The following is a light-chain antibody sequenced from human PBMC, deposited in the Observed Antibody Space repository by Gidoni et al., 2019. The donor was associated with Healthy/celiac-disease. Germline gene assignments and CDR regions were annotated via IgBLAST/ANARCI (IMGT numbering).Light chain of an antibody. V-gene: IGKV2-28*01. Sequence: DIVKTQSPLSLPVTPGEPASISCRSSQSLLHSNGYNYLDWYLQKPGQSPQLLIYLGSNRASGVPDRFSGSGSGTDFTLKISRVEAEDVGVYYCMQALQTPPTFXQXTKVEIK. CDR3: MQALQTPPT. J-gene: IGKJ1*01. CDR2: LGS. CDR1: QSLLHSNGYNY.